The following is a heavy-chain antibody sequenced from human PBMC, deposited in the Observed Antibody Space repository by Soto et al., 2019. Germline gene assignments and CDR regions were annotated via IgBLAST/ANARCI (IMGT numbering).Heavy chain of an antibody. V-gene: IGHV4-61*01. CDR2: SYYSGST. D-gene: IGHD3-22*01. J-gene: IGHJ4*02. CDR3: ARPRDGSGYYTFDY. CDR1: FGSVSSGLYY. Sequence: TETLSLTCTVSFGSVSSGLYYWIWIRQGPGKGLEWIGYSYYSGSTNYDPSLKSRVTISVDTSKNQFSLKLSSVTAADTAVYYCARPRDGSGYYTFDYWGQGTLVTVSS.